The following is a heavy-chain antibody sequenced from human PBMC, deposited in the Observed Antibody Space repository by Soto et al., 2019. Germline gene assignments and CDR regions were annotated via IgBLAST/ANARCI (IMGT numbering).Heavy chain of an antibody. D-gene: IGHD3-10*01. J-gene: IGHJ4*02. V-gene: IGHV4-39*01. CDR2: IYYSGST. CDR1: GGSISSSSYY. CDR3: ARSGSVLLWFGEGMGFVY. Sequence: SETLSLTCTVSGGSISSSSYYWGWIRQPPGKGLEWIGSIYYSGSTYYNPSLKSRVTISVDTSKTQLCMKLSSVTAAETAVKSGARSGSVLLWFGEGMGFVYWGQGTLVTVSS.